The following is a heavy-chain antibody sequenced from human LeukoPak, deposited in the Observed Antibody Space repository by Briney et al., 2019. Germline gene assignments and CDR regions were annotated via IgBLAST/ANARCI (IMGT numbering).Heavy chain of an antibody. Sequence: SGGSLRLSCAASGFTFGDYYMSWICQAPGKGLEWVSYISSSSSYTKYADSVKGRFTISRDNAKNSLYLQMNSLRAEDTAVYYCARVHYYGSGKPFDYWGQGTLVTVSS. CDR1: GFTFGDYY. CDR3: ARVHYYGSGKPFDY. J-gene: IGHJ4*02. V-gene: IGHV3-11*03. D-gene: IGHD3-10*01. CDR2: ISSSSSYT.